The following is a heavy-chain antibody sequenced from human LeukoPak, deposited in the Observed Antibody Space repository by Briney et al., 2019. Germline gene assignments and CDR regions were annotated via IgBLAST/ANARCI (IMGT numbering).Heavy chain of an antibody. D-gene: IGHD2/OR15-2a*01. Sequence: SESLSLTCNVSGGSFSSYYWTWIRQPPGKGLEWIGNVYYSGSTNYKSSLKSRVSISVDTSKNQFSLQLESVTPDDTAVYYCARGKYSAFDIWGQGTMVTVSS. V-gene: IGHV4-59*12. CDR3: ARGKYSAFDI. CDR1: GGSFSSYY. CDR2: VYYSGST. J-gene: IGHJ3*02.